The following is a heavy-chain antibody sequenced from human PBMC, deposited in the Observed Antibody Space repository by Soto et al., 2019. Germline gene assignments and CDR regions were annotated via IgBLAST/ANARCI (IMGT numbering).Heavy chain of an antibody. J-gene: IGHJ4*02. Sequence: GWSLRLSCAASGFTFSNYAMNWVRQAPGKGLEWVSAISGGGGSPFYADSVKGRFTISRDNSKNMLYLYINSLRAEDTAMYYSAKGGDYDLDFDSWGQGTPVTVSS. V-gene: IGHV3-23*01. D-gene: IGHD2-21*02. CDR1: GFTFSNYA. CDR2: ISGGGGSP. CDR3: AKGGDYDLDFDS.